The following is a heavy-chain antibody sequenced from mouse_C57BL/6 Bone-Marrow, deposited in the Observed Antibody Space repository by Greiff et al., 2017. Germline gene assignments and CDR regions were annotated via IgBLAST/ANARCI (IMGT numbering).Heavy chain of an antibody. D-gene: IGHD1-1*01. CDR2: IHPTSGST. V-gene: IGHV1-64*01. CDR1: GYTFTSYW. CDR3: ATYYYGYYAMDY. Sequence: QVQLQQPGAELVKPGASVKLSCKASGYTFTSYWMHWVKQRPGQGLEWIGMIHPTSGSTNYNEKFKSKATLTVDKSSSTAYMQLSSLTSEDSAVYYCATYYYGYYAMDYWGQGTSVTVSS. J-gene: IGHJ4*01.